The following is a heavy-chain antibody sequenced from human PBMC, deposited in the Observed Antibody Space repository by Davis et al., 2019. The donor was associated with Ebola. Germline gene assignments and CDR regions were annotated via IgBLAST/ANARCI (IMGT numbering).Heavy chain of an antibody. D-gene: IGHD3-3*01. J-gene: IGHJ4*02. Sequence: GESLKISCAASGFTFSSYEMNWVRQAPGKGLEWVSYISSSSSTIYYADSVKGRFTISRDNAKNSLYLQMNSLRDEDTAVYYCARESYDFWSGYYTYYFDYWGQGTLVTVSS. CDR1: GFTFSSYE. V-gene: IGHV3-48*02. CDR2: ISSSSSTI. CDR3: ARESYDFWSGYYTYYFDY.